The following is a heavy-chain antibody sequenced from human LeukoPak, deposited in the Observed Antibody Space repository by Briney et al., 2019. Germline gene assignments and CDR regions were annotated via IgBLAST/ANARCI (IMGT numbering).Heavy chain of an antibody. CDR2: INPDSGGT. D-gene: IGHD3-10*01. Sequence: ASVKVSCKASGYTFTDYYMHWVRQAPGQGLEWMGWINPDSGGTNYAQKFYGRVTMTRDTSISTDYMELNRLTSDDTAVYYCAREVRGVREYYFDYWGQGTLVTVSS. CDR3: AREVRGVREYYFDY. CDR1: GYTFTDYY. V-gene: IGHV1-2*02. J-gene: IGHJ4*02.